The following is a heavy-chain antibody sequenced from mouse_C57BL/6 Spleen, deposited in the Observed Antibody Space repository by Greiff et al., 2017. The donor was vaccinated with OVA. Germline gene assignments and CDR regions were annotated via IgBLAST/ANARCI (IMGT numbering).Heavy chain of an antibody. CDR1: GYTFTDYY. D-gene: IGHD2-5*01. V-gene: IGHV1-26*01. CDR3: ALYSNYDYAMDY. Sequence: EVQLQQSGPELVKPGASVKISCKASGYTFTDYYMNWVKQSHGKSLEWIGDINPNNGGTSYNQKFKGKATLTVDKSSSTAYMELRSLTSEDSAVYYCALYSNYDYAMDYWGQGTSVTVSS. CDR2: INPNNGGT. J-gene: IGHJ4*01.